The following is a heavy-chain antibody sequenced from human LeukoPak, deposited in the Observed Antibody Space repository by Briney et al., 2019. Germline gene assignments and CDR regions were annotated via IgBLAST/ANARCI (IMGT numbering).Heavy chain of an antibody. CDR3: ARDVGGYGLDV. CDR2: ISSSSTNL. D-gene: IGHD1-26*01. CDR1: GFSFNSYS. J-gene: IGHJ6*02. V-gene: IGHV3-48*04. Sequence: GGSLRLSCEGSGFSFNSYSMNWVRQAPGKGLELVSHISSSSTNLFYADSVKGRFTISRNPAKNSLYLQMNSLRADDTAVYYCARDVGGYGLDVWGQGTTVIVSS.